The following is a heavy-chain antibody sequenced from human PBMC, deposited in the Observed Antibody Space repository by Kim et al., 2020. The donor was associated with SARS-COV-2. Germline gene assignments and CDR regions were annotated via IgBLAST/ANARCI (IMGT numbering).Heavy chain of an antibody. V-gene: IGHV4-34*01. CDR2: INHSGST. Sequence: SETLSLTCAVYGGSFSGYYWSWIRQPPGKGLEWIGEINHSGSTNYNPSLKSRVTISVDTSKNQFSLKLSSVTAADTAVYYCARGRKTTVTARHFDLWGRGTLVTVSS. J-gene: IGHJ2*01. CDR3: ARGRKTTVTARHFDL. D-gene: IGHD4-17*01. CDR1: GGSFSGYY.